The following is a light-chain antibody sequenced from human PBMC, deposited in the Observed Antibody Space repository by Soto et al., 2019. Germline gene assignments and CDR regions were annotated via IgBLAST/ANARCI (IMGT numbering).Light chain of an antibody. CDR2: GAS. CDR3: QQYGSSPWT. V-gene: IGKV3-20*01. CDR1: QSVSSSY. Sequence: EIVLTQSPATLSLSPGERATLSFRASQSVSSSYLAWYQQKPGQAPRLLIYGASSRATGIPDRFSGSGSGTDFTLTISRLEPEDFAVYYCQQYGSSPWTFGQGTRLEIK. J-gene: IGKJ5*01.